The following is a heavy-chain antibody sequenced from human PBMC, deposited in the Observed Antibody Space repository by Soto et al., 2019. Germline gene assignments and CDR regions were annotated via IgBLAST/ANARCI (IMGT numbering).Heavy chain of an antibody. CDR3: AEEYNYCSKYYFDS. D-gene: IGHD5-18*01. J-gene: IGHJ4*02. V-gene: IGHV3-23*01. CDR1: GFTFNNFA. Sequence: EVQLLESGGGLVQPGGSLRLSCAASGFTFNNFAMSWVRQAPGKGLEWVSAISASGGSTYFADSVKGRFTISRDNSKNTLYLEMNSLTVEDTAVYYCAEEYNYCSKYYFDSWGQGTLVTVSS. CDR2: ISASGGST.